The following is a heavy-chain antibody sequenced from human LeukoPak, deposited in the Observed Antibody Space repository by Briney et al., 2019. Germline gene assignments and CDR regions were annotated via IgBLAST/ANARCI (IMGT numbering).Heavy chain of an antibody. J-gene: IGHJ6*03. CDR3: ARGKSSSLWGYYYMDV. D-gene: IGHD6-6*01. CDR1: GFTFSSYS. CDR2: ISSSSSYI. V-gene: IGHV3-21*01. Sequence: PGGSLRLSCAASGFTFSSYSMNWVRQAPGKGLEWVSSISSSSSYIYYADSVKGRFTSSRDNAKHSLYLQMNSLRAEDTAVYYCARGKSSSLWGYYYMDVWGKGTTVTVSS.